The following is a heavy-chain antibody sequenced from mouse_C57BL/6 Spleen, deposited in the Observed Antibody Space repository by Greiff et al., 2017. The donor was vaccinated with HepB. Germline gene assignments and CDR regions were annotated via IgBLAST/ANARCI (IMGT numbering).Heavy chain of an antibody. CDR2: IDPSDSYT. CDR3: ARDTRDV. V-gene: IGHV1-69*01. J-gene: IGHJ1*03. D-gene: IGHD5-1-1*01. Sequence: QVQLQQPGAELVMPGASVKLSCKASGYTFTSYWMHWVKQRPGQGLEWIGEIDPSDSYTNYNQKFKGKSTLTVDKSSSTAYMQLSSLTSEDSAVYFCARDTRDVWGTGTTVTVSS. CDR1: GYTFTSYW.